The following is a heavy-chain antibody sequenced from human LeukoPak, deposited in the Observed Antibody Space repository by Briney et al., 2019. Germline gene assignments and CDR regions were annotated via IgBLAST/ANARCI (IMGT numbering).Heavy chain of an antibody. V-gene: IGHV2-5*01. CDR1: GFSLSTSGVG. CDR3: AHSVLISKYDFWSGPGV. CDR2: IYWNDDK. D-gene: IGHD3-3*01. Sequence: SGPTLVNPTQTLTLTCTFSGFSLSTSGVGVGWIRQPPGKALGWLALIYWNDDKRYSPSLKSRLTITKDTSKNQVVLTMTNMDPVDTATYYCAHSVLISKYDFWSGPGVWGQGTTVTVSS. J-gene: IGHJ6*02.